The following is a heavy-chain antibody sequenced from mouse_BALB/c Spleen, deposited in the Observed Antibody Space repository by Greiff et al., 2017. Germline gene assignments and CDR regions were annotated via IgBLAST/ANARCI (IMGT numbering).Heavy chain of an antibody. CDR1: GYSITSDYA. J-gene: IGHJ4*01. CDR2: ISYSGST. D-gene: IGHD1-1*01. V-gene: IGHV3-2*02. Sequence: EVKLMESGPGLVKPSQSLSLTCTVTGYSITSDYAWNWIRQFPGNKLEWMGYISYSGSTSYNPSLKSRISITRDTSKNQFFLQLNSVTTEDTATYYCARYGSSYYYAMDYWGQGTSVTVSS. CDR3: ARYGSSYYYAMDY.